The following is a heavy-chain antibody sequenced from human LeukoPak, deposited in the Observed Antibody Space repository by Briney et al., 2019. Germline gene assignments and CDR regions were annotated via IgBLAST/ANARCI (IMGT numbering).Heavy chain of an antibody. Sequence: PGGSLRLSCAASGFTFSSYSMNWVRQAPGKGLEWVSSISSSSSYIYYADSVKGRFTISRDNAKNSLYLQMNSLRAEDTAVYYCASHGRGSSWYTSDAFDIWGQGTMVTVSS. V-gene: IGHV3-21*01. CDR3: ASHGRGSSWYTSDAFDI. CDR1: GFTFSSYS. CDR2: ISSSSSYI. D-gene: IGHD6-13*01. J-gene: IGHJ3*02.